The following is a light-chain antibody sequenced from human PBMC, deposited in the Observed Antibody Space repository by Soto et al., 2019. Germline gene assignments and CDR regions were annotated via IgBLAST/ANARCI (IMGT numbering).Light chain of an antibody. CDR1: SSDVGGYNH. V-gene: IGLV2-14*01. CDR2: EVS. Sequence: QSVLTQPASVSGSPGQSITISCTGSSSDVGGYNHVSWYQQHPGEAPKLMIYEVSNWPSGASNRFSGSKSGNTASLTISGLQAEDEADYYCSSYTSRNTWVFGGGTKVTVL. CDR3: SSYTSRNTWV. J-gene: IGLJ3*02.